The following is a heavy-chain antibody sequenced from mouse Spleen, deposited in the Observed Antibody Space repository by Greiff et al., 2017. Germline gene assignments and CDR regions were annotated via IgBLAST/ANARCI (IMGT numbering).Heavy chain of an antibody. V-gene: IGHV2-6-1*01. CDR2: IWSDGST. J-gene: IGHJ2*01. CDR1: GFSLTSYG. Sequence: QVQLKETGPGLVAPSQSLSITCTVSGFSLTSYGVHWVRQPPGKGLEWLVVIWSDGSTNYNSALKSRLSISKDNSKSQVFLKMNSLQTDDTAMYYCARHATTADYFDYWGQGTTLTVSS. D-gene: IGHD1-2*01. CDR3: ARHATTADYFDY.